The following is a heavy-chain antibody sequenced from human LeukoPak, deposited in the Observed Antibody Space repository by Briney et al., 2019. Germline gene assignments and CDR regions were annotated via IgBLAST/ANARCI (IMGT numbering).Heavy chain of an antibody. Sequence: GASVKVSCKASGYTFTSYGITWVRQVPEQGLEWMGWISAYNGNTKYEQKLQGRLTMTTDIYTNTAYMELRSLRSDDTAVYYCAGDVSSWYLDYWGQGTLVTVSS. J-gene: IGHJ4*02. CDR3: AGDVSSWYLDY. CDR2: ISAYNGNT. V-gene: IGHV1-18*01. CDR1: GYTFTSYG. D-gene: IGHD6-13*01.